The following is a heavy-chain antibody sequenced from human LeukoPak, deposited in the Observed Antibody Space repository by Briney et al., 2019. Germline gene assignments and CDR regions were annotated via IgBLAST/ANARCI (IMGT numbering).Heavy chain of an antibody. CDR1: GGSFSGYY. CDR2: INHSGST. Sequence: NSSETLSLTCAVYGGSFSGYYWSWIRQPPGKGLEWIGEINHSGSTNYNPSLKSRVTISVDTSKNQFSLKLSSVTAADTAVYYCAKRVSNYRNYYYYYGMDVWGQGTTVTVSS. J-gene: IGHJ6*02. D-gene: IGHD4-11*01. CDR3: AKRVSNYRNYYYYYGMDV. V-gene: IGHV4-34*01.